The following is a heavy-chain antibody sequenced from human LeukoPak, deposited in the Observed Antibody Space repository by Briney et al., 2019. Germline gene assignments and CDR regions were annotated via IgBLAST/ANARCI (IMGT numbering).Heavy chain of an antibody. CDR1: GGTFSSYA. CDR2: ISAYNGNT. J-gene: IGHJ6*02. Sequence: ASVKVSCKASGGTFSSYAISWVRQAPGQGLEWMGWISAYNGNTNYAQKFRGSVTMTTDTFTSTAYMELRSLRSDDTAVYYCAREYCSGGGCRNYGMDVWGQGTTVTVSS. D-gene: IGHD2-15*01. CDR3: AREYCSGGGCRNYGMDV. V-gene: IGHV1-18*01.